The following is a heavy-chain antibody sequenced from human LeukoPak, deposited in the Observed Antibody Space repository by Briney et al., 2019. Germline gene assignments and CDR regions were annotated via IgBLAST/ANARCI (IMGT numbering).Heavy chain of an antibody. D-gene: IGHD3-22*01. CDR2: IYSGGST. Sequence: PGGSLRLSCAASGFTVSSNYMSWVRQAPGKGLEWVSLIYSGGSTYYADSVKGRFTISRDNSKNTLYLQMNSLRAEDTAVYYCARDKYYYDSSGYQYYFDYWGQGTLVTVSS. V-gene: IGHV3-53*01. CDR3: ARDKYYYDSSGYQYYFDY. J-gene: IGHJ4*02. CDR1: GFTVSSNY.